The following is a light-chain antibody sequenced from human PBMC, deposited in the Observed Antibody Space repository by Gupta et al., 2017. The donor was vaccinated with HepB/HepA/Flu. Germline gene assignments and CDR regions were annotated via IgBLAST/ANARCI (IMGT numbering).Light chain of an antibody. J-gene: IGLJ2*01. CDR1: MPSIAVNF. CDR2: NND. V-gene: IGLV1-47*01. CDR3: SAWDDRLSAVV. Sequence: QSVLPQPPSVSETPGQRVTISCSGSMPSIAVNFVYWYQQLPGTAPRLLIYNNDRRPSGVPDRFSASKFGTSASLAITGVRSEDEADDYCSAWDDRLSAVVFGGGTKLTVL.